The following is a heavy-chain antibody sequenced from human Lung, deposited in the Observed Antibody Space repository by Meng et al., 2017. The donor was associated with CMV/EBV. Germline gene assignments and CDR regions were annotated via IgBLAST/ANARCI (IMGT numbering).Heavy chain of an antibody. D-gene: IGHD2-2*01. CDR1: GFTFSSYA. CDR3: AKAVPDGYYYGMDV. Sequence: GGSLRLSCAASGFTFSSYAMSWVRQAPGKGLEWVSVISGSGGSTYYADSVKGRFTISRDNSKNTLYLQMNSLRAEDTAVYYCAKAVPDGYYYGMDVWGQGTTVTVSS. V-gene: IGHV3-23*01. J-gene: IGHJ6*02. CDR2: ISGSGGST.